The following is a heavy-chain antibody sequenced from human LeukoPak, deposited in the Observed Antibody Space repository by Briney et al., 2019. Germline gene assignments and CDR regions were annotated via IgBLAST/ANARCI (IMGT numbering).Heavy chain of an antibody. J-gene: IGHJ4*02. CDR3: APSASLAGYFDY. CDR1: GFTFSTYD. D-gene: IGHD6-19*01. Sequence: PGRSLRLSCAASGFTFSTYDIHWVRQAPGKGLEWVAFIRYDGSNKYYADSVKGRFTISRDNSKNTLYLQMNSLRAEDTAVYYCAPSASLAGYFDYWGQGTLVTVSS. V-gene: IGHV3-30*02. CDR2: IRYDGSNK.